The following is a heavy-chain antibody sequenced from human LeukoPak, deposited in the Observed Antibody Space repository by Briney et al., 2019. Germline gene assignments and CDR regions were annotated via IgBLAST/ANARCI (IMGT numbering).Heavy chain of an antibody. CDR1: DDSITMYY. V-gene: IGHV4-59*01. J-gene: IGHJ6*03. CDR3: ARGRVSSSTWYSTYYYYFYMDV. CDR2: VAHTGST. D-gene: IGHD1-1*01. Sequence: PSETLSLTCSVSDDSITMYYWTWIRQPPGKGLEWIGYVAHTGSTNFNPSLNGRVSISRDTTNNLFSLRLRSVTAADTAVYFCARGRVSSSTWYSTYYYYFYMDVWGKGTTVTVSS.